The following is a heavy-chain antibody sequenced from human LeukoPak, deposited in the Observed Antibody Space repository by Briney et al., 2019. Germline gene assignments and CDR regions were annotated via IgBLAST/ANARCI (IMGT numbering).Heavy chain of an antibody. CDR3: ARHTTGDYYYAIDL. Sequence: GESLKISCKGSGYSFSSYWIVWVRQLPGKGLGCMGIIYPGDSDTRYSPSFQGQVTISADKSISTAYLQWTSLKASDTAMYFCARHTTGDYYYAIDLWGQGTTVTVSS. CDR1: GYSFSSYW. J-gene: IGHJ6*02. CDR2: IYPGDSDT. D-gene: IGHD1-1*01. V-gene: IGHV5-51*01.